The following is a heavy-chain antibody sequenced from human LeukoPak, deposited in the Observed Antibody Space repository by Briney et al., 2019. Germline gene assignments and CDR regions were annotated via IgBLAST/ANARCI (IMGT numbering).Heavy chain of an antibody. V-gene: IGHV3-7*01. CDR1: GFTFSSYW. J-gene: IGHJ4*02. Sequence: GGSLRLSCAASGFTFSSYWMSWVRQAPGKGLEWVANIKQDGSEEYYVDSVKGRFTISRDNAKNSLYLQMNSLRAEDTAVYYCARGPVDTAMVNLDYWGQGTLVTVSS. CDR3: ARGPVDTAMVNLDY. D-gene: IGHD5-18*01. CDR2: IKQDGSEE.